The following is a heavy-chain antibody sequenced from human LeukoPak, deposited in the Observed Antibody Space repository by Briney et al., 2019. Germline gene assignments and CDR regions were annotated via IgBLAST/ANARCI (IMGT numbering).Heavy chain of an antibody. J-gene: IGHJ6*03. D-gene: IGHD6-13*01. Sequence: GESLKISCQASGYTFSDLWIGWVRQMPGQGLEWMGSVYPADSDTRYSPSFEGHVTISADKSTNTAYLEWSSLKASDTAIYYCARQGAAGKYYYYYMDVWGKGTTVTVSS. V-gene: IGHV5-51*01. CDR3: ARQGAAGKYYYYYMDV. CDR1: GYTFSDLW. CDR2: VYPADSDT.